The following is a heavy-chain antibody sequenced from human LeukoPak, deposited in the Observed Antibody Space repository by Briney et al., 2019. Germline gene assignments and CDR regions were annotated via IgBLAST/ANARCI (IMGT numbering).Heavy chain of an antibody. CDR2: ISAGGTRT. D-gene: IGHD4-17*01. CDR1: GFTFSTSA. Sequence: GGSLRLFCAASGFTFSTSAMTWVRQAPGQGLEWVSTISAGGTRTYQADSVKGRFTISRDNSKNTLYLQMNSLRVEDTAVYYCAKTPGGAYGDYYFDYWGRGTLVTVSS. J-gene: IGHJ4*02. V-gene: IGHV3-23*01. CDR3: AKTPGGAYGDYYFDY.